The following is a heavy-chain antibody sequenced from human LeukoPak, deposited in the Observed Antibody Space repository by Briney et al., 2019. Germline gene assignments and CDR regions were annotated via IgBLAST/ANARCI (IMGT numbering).Heavy chain of an antibody. Sequence: GESLKISCKGSGYSFTSYWIGWVRQMPGQGLDWMGSIYAGYSDTRYCPSFEGQVTISADKFISNAYLQWSSLKVSDTAMYYCARLYAVAGASPFDYWGQGTLVTVSS. CDR1: GYSFTSYW. CDR2: IYAGYSDT. V-gene: IGHV5-51*01. CDR3: ARLYAVAGASPFDY. J-gene: IGHJ4*02. D-gene: IGHD6-19*01.